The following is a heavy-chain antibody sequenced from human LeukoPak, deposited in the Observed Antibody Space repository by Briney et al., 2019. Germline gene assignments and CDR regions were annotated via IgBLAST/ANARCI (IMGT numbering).Heavy chain of an antibody. CDR1: GFTFSSYW. D-gene: IGHD6-19*01. Sequence: GGSLRLSCAASGFTFSSYWMSWVRQAPGKGLEWVANIKEDGSEKYYVDSVKGRFTISRDNAKNLLYLQVNSLRAEDTAVYYCARVGGWSQVYFDYWGQGTLVTVSS. CDR2: IKEDGSEK. CDR3: ARVGGWSQVYFDY. J-gene: IGHJ4*02. V-gene: IGHV3-7*03.